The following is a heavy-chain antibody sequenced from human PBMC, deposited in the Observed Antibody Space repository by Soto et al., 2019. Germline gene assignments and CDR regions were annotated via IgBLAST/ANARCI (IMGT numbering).Heavy chain of an antibody. J-gene: IGHJ5*02. V-gene: IGHV3-30-3*01. CDR1: GFTFSSYA. CDR2: ISYDGSNK. CDR3: AREPMIVVVIGWFDP. D-gene: IGHD3-22*01. Sequence: QVQLVESGGGVVQPGRSLRLSCAASGFTFSSYAMHWVRQAPGKGLEWVAVISYDGSNKYYADSVKGRFTISRDNSKNTLYLQMNSLRAEDTAVYYCAREPMIVVVIGWFDPWGQGTLVTVSS.